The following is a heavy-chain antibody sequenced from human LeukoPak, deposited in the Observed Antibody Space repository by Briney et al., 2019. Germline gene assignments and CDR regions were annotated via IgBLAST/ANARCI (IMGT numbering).Heavy chain of an antibody. Sequence: SQTLSLTRAISGDSVSSNSAAWNWIRQSPSRGLEWLGMTYYRSKWYNDYTVSVKSRITINPDTSKNQFSLQLNSVTPEDTAVYYCASGGITGTHLQAAFDIWGQGTMVTVSS. CDR3: ASGGITGTHLQAAFDI. CDR2: TYYRSKWYN. CDR1: GDSVSSNSAA. V-gene: IGHV6-1*01. J-gene: IGHJ3*02. D-gene: IGHD1-7*01.